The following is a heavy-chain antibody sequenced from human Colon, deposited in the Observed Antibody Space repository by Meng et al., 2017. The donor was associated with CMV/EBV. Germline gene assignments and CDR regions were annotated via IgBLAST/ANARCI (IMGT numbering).Heavy chain of an antibody. CDR3: ARETSRLGDFWSGFSFSYYFSGMDV. D-gene: IGHD3-3*01. V-gene: IGHV1-18*01. J-gene: IGHJ6*02. CDR2: ISAYNDDT. Sequence: ASVKVSCKASGYTFTSFAVNWVRQAPGRGLEWLGWISAYNDDTHYAQKFQGRLTMTTDASTRTAYMELRSLRSDDTAVYYCARETSRLGDFWSGFSFSYYFSGMDVWGQGTTVTVSS. CDR1: GYTFTSFA.